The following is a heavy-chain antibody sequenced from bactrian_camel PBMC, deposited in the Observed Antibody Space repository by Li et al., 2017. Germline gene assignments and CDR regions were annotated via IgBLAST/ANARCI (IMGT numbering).Heavy chain of an antibody. CDR2: IDRDGTT. D-gene: IGHD3*01. J-gene: IGHJ4*01. V-gene: IGHV3S53*01. CDR1: GHTDSIDSLIT. Sequence: HVQLVESGGDSVQAGGTLRLSCVASGHTDSIDSLITMGWLRQAPGKEREGVTAIDRDGTTAYADSVKGRFTISHDNADHTVYLSMNNLRPDDTAMYYCAAVGLQVTATQALGLMDRGRSMYSGQGTQVTVS.